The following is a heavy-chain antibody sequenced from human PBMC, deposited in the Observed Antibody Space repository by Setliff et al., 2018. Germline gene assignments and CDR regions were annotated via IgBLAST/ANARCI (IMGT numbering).Heavy chain of an antibody. CDR2: INPDNGDT. J-gene: IGHJ4*01. Sequence: ASVKVSCKASGYAFFGYFMNWVRQAPGQGLEWMGWINPDNGDTHYAEKFQGRVTMTRDTPISTAYMELSSLRSDDTAIYYCASAVWEFLYWGQGALVTVSS. CDR1: GYAFFGYF. V-gene: IGHV1-2*02. CDR3: ASAVWEFLY. D-gene: IGHD1-26*01.